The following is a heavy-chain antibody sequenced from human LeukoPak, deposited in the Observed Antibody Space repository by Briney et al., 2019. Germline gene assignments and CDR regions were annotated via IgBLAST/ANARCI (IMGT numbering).Heavy chain of an antibody. J-gene: IGHJ6*03. D-gene: IGHD3-22*01. V-gene: IGHV3-21*01. CDR1: GFTFSSYG. Sequence: GGSLRLSCAASGFTFSSYGMNWVRQAPGKGLEWVSSISSSSSYIYYEDSVKGRFTISRDNAKNSLYLQMNSLRAEDTAVYYCARANYYDSSGYTYYYYMDVWGKGTTVTISS. CDR3: ARANYYDSSGYTYYYYMDV. CDR2: ISSSSSYI.